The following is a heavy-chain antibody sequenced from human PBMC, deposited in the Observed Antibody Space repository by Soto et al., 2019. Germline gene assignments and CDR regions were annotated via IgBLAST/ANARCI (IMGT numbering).Heavy chain of an antibody. CDR3: AKDYDFWSGYYTNTRYFDY. CDR2: ISGSGGST. J-gene: IGHJ4*02. V-gene: IGHV3-23*01. D-gene: IGHD3-3*01. Sequence: GSLRLSCAASGFTFSSYAMSWVRQAPGKGLEWVSAISGSGGSTYYADSVKGRFTISRDNSKNTLYLQMNSLRAEDTAVYYCAKDYDFWSGYYTNTRYFDYWGQGTLVTVSS. CDR1: GFTFSSYA.